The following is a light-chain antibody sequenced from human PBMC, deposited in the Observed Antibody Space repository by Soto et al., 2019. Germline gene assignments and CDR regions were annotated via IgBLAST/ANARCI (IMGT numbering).Light chain of an antibody. CDR3: APRDHRPNRSL. J-gene: IGLJ1*01. CDR1: SSNIGSNT. V-gene: IGLV1-44*01. CDR2: SNN. Sequence: QSVLTQPPSASGTPGQRVTISCSGSSSNIGSNTVNWYQQLPGTAPKLLIYSNNQRPSGVPDRFSGSKSGTSASLAISGLQSEDEVDYYCAPRDHRPNRSLFATRPKSTVL.